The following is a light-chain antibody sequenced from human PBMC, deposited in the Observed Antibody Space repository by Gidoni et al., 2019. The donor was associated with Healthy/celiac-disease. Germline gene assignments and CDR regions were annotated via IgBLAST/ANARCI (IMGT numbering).Light chain of an antibody. CDR1: TGAVMSGYY. CDR3: LLYYGGAWV. V-gene: IGLV7-43*01. J-gene: IGLJ3*02. Sequence: QTVVTQEPSLTVSPGGTVTLTCASSTGAVMSGYYPNWSQQKPGQAPRPLIYSTCNKPSCTPARFSGSLLGGKAALTLSGVQPEDEAQYYCLLYYGGAWVFGGGTKLTVL. CDR2: STC.